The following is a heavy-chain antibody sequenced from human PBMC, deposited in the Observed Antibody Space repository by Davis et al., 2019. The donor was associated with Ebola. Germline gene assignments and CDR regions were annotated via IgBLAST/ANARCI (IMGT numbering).Heavy chain of an antibody. CDR3: ARDYYDSSGYYALLPYYYYGMDV. CDR1: GFTFSSYE. Sequence: GGSLRLSCAASGFTFSSYEMNWVRQAPGKGLEWVSYISSSGSTIYYADSVKGRFTISRDNAKNSLYLQMNSLRAEDTAVYYCARDYYDSSGYYALLPYYYYGMDVWGQGTTVTVSS. CDR2: ISSSGSTI. V-gene: IGHV3-48*03. D-gene: IGHD3-22*01. J-gene: IGHJ6*02.